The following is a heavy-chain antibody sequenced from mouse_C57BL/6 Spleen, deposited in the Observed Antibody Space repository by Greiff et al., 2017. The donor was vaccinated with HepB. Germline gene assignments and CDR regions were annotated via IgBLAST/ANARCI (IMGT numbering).Heavy chain of an antibody. CDR2: IHPNSGST. J-gene: IGHJ2*01. V-gene: IGHV1-64*01. CDR3: ARRRDYDGYFDY. D-gene: IGHD2-4*01. CDR1: GYTFTSYW. Sequence: QVQLQQPGAELVKPGASVKLSCKASGYTFTSYWMHWVKQRPGQGLEWIGMIHPNSGSTNYNEKFKSKATLTVDKSPSTAYMQLSSLTSEDSAVYYCARRRDYDGYFDYWGQGTTLTVSS.